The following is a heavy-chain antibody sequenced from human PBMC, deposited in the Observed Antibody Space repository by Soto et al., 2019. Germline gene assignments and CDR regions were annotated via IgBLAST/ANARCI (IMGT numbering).Heavy chain of an antibody. CDR1: GGSISSGDYY. Sequence: PSETLSLTCTVSGGSISSGDYYWSWIRQPPGKGLEWIGYIYYSGSTYYNPSLKSRVTISVDTSKNQFSLKLSSVTAADTAVYYCARVVMGGITMVRGDNDPAFDIWGQGTMVTVSS. V-gene: IGHV4-30-4*01. CDR2: IYYSGST. D-gene: IGHD3-10*01. J-gene: IGHJ3*02. CDR3: ARVVMGGITMVRGDNDPAFDI.